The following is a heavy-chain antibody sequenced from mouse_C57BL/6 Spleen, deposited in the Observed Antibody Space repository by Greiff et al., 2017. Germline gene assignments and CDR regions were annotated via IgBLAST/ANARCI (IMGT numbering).Heavy chain of an antibody. CDR3: ARSTVVARVYYAMDY. CDR1: GYTFTSYW. CDR2: IDPSDSET. Sequence: QVHVKQPGAELVRPGSSVKLSCKASGYTFTSYWMHWVKQRPIQGLEWIGNIDPSDSETHYNQKFKDKATLTVDKSSSTAYMQLSSLTSEDSAVYYCARSTVVARVYYAMDYWGQGTSVTVSS. V-gene: IGHV1-52*01. J-gene: IGHJ4*01. D-gene: IGHD1-1*01.